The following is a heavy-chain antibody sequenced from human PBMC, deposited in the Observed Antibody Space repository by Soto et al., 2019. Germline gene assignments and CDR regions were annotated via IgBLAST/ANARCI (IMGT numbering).Heavy chain of an antibody. V-gene: IGHV4-61*05. D-gene: IGHD5-18*01. Sequence: PSETLSLTCTVSGGSISSSKYYWSWIRQPPGKGLEWIGYIYYSGSTNYNPSLTSRVTISVDTSKNQFSLKLSSVTAADTAVYYCARHRYSYGVYYFDYWGQGTLVTVSS. CDR2: IYYSGST. CDR3: ARHRYSYGVYYFDY. J-gene: IGHJ4*02. CDR1: GGSISSSKYY.